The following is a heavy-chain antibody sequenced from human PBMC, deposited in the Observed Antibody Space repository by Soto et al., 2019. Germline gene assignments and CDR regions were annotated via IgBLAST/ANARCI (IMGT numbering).Heavy chain of an antibody. V-gene: IGHV3-48*02. CDR1: GFTISGCS. J-gene: IGHJ4*01. Sequence: PGGSLRLSCEASGFTISGCSMNWVRQAPGKGLEWLAYITIRTGNVLYADSVRGRFTISADNAENSVILQMNSLRDEDSAVYFCVRDRDLYRDMFHADLWGQGTLVTVSS. D-gene: IGHD3-10*02. CDR3: VRDRDLYRDMFHADL. CDR2: ITIRTGNV.